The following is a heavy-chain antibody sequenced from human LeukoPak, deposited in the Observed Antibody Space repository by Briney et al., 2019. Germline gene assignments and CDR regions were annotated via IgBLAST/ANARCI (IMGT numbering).Heavy chain of an antibody. J-gene: IGHJ4*02. CDR2: IGTISSYI. Sequence: PGGSLRLSCAASGFTFSSYSMNWVRQAPGKGLEWVSSIGTISSYIFYADSVKGRFTISRDNAKNSVYLQMDGLRVEDTAVYYCARHHNDYWGQGTLVTVSS. CDR3: ARHHNDY. V-gene: IGHV3-21*04. CDR1: GFTFSSYS.